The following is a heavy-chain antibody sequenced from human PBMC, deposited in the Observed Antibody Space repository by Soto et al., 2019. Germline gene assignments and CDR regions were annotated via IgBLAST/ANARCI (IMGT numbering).Heavy chain of an antibody. Sequence: QVKLQESGPGLVKPSQTLSLTCTVSGGSIRSGDYYWGWIRQPPGKGLEWIGFIYYSGRTYSNPSFKSRVTISVDTSKNQFSLKLSSVTAANTAVYYCARERADGGKIYWGQGTLVTVSS. CDR1: GGSIRSGDYY. CDR2: IYYSGRT. CDR3: ARERADGGKIY. D-gene: IGHD2-15*01. V-gene: IGHV4-30-4*01. J-gene: IGHJ4*02.